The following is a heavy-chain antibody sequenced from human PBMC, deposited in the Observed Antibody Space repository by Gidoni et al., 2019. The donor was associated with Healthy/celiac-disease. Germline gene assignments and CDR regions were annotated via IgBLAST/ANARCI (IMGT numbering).Heavy chain of an antibody. CDR3: ARDSPSPPPAAILYGMDV. J-gene: IGHJ6*02. V-gene: IGHV1-2*02. CDR2: INPNSGGT. Sequence: QVQLVQSGAEVNKPGASVMVSCKAFGYTFTGYYMHWVRQAPGQGLEWMGWINPNSGGTNYAQKFQSRVTMTRDTSISTAYMELSRLRSDDTVVYYCARDSPSPPPAAILYGMDVWGQGTTVTVSS. CDR1: GYTFTGYY. D-gene: IGHD2-2*02.